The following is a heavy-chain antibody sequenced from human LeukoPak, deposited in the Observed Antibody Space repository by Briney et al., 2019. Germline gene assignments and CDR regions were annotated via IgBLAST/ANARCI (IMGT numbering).Heavy chain of an antibody. Sequence: GGSLRLSCAASGFTFSSYAMSWVRQAPGKGLEWVSLISGGGGTTYYADSVKGRFTIARDKSMSTVYLQMYSVRAEDTAVYYCAKDIVNSGPRGYFDYWGQGTLVTVS. CDR2: ISGGGGTT. CDR1: GFTFSSYA. J-gene: IGHJ4*02. D-gene: IGHD6-19*01. CDR3: AKDIVNSGPRGYFDY. V-gene: IGHV3-23*01.